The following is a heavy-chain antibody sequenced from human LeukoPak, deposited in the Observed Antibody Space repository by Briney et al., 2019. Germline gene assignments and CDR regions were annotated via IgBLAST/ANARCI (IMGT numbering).Heavy chain of an antibody. CDR1: GGTFSSYA. CDR2: IIPIFGTA. J-gene: IGHJ6*02. V-gene: IGHV1-69*01. CDR3: ARDHCVSSGCYEDYYYGMDV. Sequence: SVKVSCKASGGTFSSYAISWVRQAPGQGLEWMGGIIPIFGTANYAQKFQGRVTITADESTSTAYMELSSLRSEDTAVYFCARDHCVSSGCYEDYYYGMDVWGRGTTVTVSS. D-gene: IGHD2-2*01.